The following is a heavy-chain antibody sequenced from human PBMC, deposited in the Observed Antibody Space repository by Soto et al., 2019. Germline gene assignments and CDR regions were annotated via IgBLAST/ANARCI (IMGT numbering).Heavy chain of an antibody. D-gene: IGHD6-6*01. Sequence: SETLSLTCAVSGGSISSGGYSWSWIRQPPGKGLEWIGYIYHSGSTYYNPSLKSRVTISVDRSKNQFSLKLSSVTAADTAVYYCAGGIAARPLGYWGQGTLVTVCS. J-gene: IGHJ4*02. CDR2: IYHSGST. CDR3: AGGIAARPLGY. CDR1: GGSISSGGYS. V-gene: IGHV4-30-2*01.